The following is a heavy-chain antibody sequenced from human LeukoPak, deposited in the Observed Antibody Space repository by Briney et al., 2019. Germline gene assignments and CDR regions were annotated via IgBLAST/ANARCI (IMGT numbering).Heavy chain of an antibody. Sequence: AGTLRLSCAASGFTFSSYALSWVRQAPGKGLEWVSAISDSGGSTYNADSVKAQFTISRHNSKNPLYLQMNSLRAEDTAVYYYARDNRRPVYYYCSGSYPYYYYGMDVWGQGTTVTVSS. D-gene: IGHD3-10*01. J-gene: IGHJ6*02. V-gene: IGHV3-23*01. CDR3: ARDNRRPVYYYCSGSYPYYYYGMDV. CDR2: ISDSGGST. CDR1: GFTFSSYA.